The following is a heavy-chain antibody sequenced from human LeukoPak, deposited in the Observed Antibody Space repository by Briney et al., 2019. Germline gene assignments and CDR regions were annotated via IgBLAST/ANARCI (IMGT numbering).Heavy chain of an antibody. CDR2: IYHSGST. Sequence: SQTLSLTCAVSGGSISSGGYSWSWIRQPPGKGLGWIGYIYHSGSTYYNPSLKSRVTISVDRSKNQFSLKLSSVTAADAAVYYCARAPYYYDSSGYHYYYGMDVWGQGTTVTVSS. J-gene: IGHJ6*02. CDR3: ARAPYYYDSSGYHYYYGMDV. CDR1: GGSISSGGYS. V-gene: IGHV4-30-2*01. D-gene: IGHD3-22*01.